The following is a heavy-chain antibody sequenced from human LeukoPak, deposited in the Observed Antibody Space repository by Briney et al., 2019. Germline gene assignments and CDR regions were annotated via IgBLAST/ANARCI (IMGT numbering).Heavy chain of an antibody. CDR1: GYSFTSYW. CDR2: IYPGDSDT. V-gene: IGHV5-51*01. Sequence: GESLKISCKGSGYSFTSYWIGWVRQMPGKGLEWMGIIYPGDSDTRHSPSFQGQVTISADKSISTAYLQWSSLKASDTAMYYCARIPPYGSGSYYNYGMDVRGQGTTVTVSS. CDR3: ARIPPYGSGSYYNYGMDV. J-gene: IGHJ6*02. D-gene: IGHD3-10*01.